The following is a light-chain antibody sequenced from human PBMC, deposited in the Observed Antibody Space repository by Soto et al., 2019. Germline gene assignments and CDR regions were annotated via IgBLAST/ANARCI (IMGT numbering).Light chain of an antibody. CDR1: SSDVGYYNL. CDR2: EVY. J-gene: IGLJ7*01. V-gene: IGLV2-23*02. CDR3: CSYAGVRGAV. Sequence: QSALTQPVSMSGSPGQSVTISCTGTSSDVGYYNLVAWYQQHPGKAPKVLIYEVYKRPSGVSDRFSGSKSGNTASLTISGLQAEDEADYYCCSYAGVRGAVFGGGTQLTVL.